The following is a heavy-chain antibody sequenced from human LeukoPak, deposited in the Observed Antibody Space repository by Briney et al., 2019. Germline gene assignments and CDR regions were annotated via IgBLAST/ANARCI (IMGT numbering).Heavy chain of an antibody. J-gene: IGHJ4*01. D-gene: IGHD1-26*01. CDR2: ISSNSRDT. Sequence: GGSLRLSCAASGFTFSRYSLNWVRQAPGKGLEWVSYISSNSRDTFYADSVRGRFTISRDNAKNSLYLQMNSLRAEDTAVYYCATQWELHPAFWDHGTLVTVSS. CDR3: ATQWELHPAF. CDR1: GFTFSRYS. V-gene: IGHV3-48*01.